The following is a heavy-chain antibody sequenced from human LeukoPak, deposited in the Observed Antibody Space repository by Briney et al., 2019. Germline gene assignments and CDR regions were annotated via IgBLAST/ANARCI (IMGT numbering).Heavy chain of an antibody. CDR3: ARDLATQLWFGELAGADIYGMDV. CDR1: GYTFTGYY. D-gene: IGHD3-10*01. J-gene: IGHJ6*02. V-gene: IGHV1-2*04. Sequence: ASVKVSCKASGYTFTGYYMHWVRQAPGQGLEWMGWINPNSGGTNYAQKFQGWVTMTRDTSISTAYMELSRLRSDDTAVYYCARDLATQLWFGELAGADIYGMDVWGQGTTVTVSS. CDR2: INPNSGGT.